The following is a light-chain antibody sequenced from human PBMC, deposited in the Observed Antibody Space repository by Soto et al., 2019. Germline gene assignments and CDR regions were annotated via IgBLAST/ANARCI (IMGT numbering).Light chain of an antibody. J-gene: IGLJ1*01. V-gene: IGLV2-8*01. CDR2: EVN. CDR3: TAHAGTINFPYI. CDR1: SSDVGAYNY. Sequence: QSALTQPPSASGSPGQSVTISCTGTSSDVGAYNYVSWYQHHPGKAPKLMVSEVNKRPSGVPDRFSGSKSGNTASLTVSGVQEEDEAAYYCTAHAGTINFPYIFGTGTKLTVL.